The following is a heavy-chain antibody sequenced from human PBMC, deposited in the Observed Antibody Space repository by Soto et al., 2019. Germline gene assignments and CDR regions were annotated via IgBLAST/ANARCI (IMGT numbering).Heavy chain of an antibody. CDR2: IVPILGSA. V-gene: IGHV1-69*01. J-gene: IGHJ4*02. CDR3: ASPRGYRGGWYTYFDY. Sequence: QVQLVQSGAEVKKPGSSVRVSCKASGGTFTSFAFSWVRQAPGQGLEWMGGIVPILGSANYARNFQDRVTITADQSTTTAYMELSSLRSEDTAVDYCASPRGYRGGWYTYFDYWGQGTLVTVSS. CDR1: GGTFTSFA. D-gene: IGHD6-19*01.